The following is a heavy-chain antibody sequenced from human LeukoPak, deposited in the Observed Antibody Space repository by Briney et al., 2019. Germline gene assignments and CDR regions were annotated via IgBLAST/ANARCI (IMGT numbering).Heavy chain of an antibody. CDR1: GGFFSGYY. Sequence: SETLSLTCAVYGGFFSGYYWSWIRQPPGKGLEWIGEINHSGSTNYNPSLKSRVTISVDTSKNQFSLKLSSVTAADTAVYYCARARRNWFDPWGQGTLVTVSS. V-gene: IGHV4-34*01. CDR2: INHSGST. J-gene: IGHJ5*02. CDR3: ARARRNWFDP.